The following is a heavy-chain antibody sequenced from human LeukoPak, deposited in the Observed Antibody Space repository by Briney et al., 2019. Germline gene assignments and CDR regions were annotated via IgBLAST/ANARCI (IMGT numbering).Heavy chain of an antibody. D-gene: IGHD3-10*01. J-gene: IGHJ4*02. CDR1: GGSISSSSYY. CDR3: ARGIPAFRITMVRGGYFDY. CDR2: IYYSGST. Sequence: SETLSLTCTVSGGSISSSSYYWGWIRQPPGKGLEWIGSIYYSGSTYYNPSLKSRVTISVDTSKNQFSLKLSSVTAADTAVYYCARGIPAFRITMVRGGYFDYWGQGTLVTVSS. V-gene: IGHV4-39*01.